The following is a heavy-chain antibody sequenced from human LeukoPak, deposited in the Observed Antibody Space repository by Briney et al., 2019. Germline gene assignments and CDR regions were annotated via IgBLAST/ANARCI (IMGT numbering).Heavy chain of an antibody. CDR2: ISSSSSYI. CDR1: GFTFSSYS. CDR3: ARDKGSFGGVIAFDY. J-gene: IGHJ4*02. V-gene: IGHV3-21*01. Sequence: GGSLRLSCAASGFTFSSYSMNWVRQAPGKGLEWVSSISSSSSYIYYADSVKGRFTISRDNAKNSLYLQMNRLRAEDTAVYYCARDKGSFGGVIAFDYWGQGTLVTVSS. D-gene: IGHD3-16*02.